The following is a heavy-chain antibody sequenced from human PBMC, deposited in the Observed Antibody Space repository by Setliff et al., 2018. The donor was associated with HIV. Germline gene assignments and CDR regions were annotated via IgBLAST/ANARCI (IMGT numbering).Heavy chain of an antibody. D-gene: IGHD3-16*01. CDR3: VKTTGSVLGTYYFDL. J-gene: IGHJ4*02. CDR1: GYPLSELS. CDR2: SDAEDGES. V-gene: IGHV1-24*01. Sequence: ASVKVSCKVSGYPLSELSIHWVRQAPGKGLEWMGGSDAEDGESVYAQKFQDRVTMTEDRSTDTAYMELSSLRPDDTAFYYCVKTTGSVLGTYYFDLWGQGTLVTVSS.